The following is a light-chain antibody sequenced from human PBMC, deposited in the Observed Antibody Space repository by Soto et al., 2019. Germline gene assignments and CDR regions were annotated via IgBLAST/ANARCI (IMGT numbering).Light chain of an antibody. Sequence: DIQMTQSPSSLSASVGDRVTITCRASQGISKFLAWYQQKPGKVPKLLIYAASTLQSGVPSRFSGSGSGTDFTLTISSLQPEDVATYYCQKYNSAPWTFVQGTKVEIK. J-gene: IGKJ1*01. CDR1: QGISKF. V-gene: IGKV1-27*01. CDR2: AAS. CDR3: QKYNSAPWT.